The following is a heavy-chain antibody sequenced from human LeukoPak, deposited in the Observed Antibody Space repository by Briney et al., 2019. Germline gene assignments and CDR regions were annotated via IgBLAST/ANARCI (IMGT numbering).Heavy chain of an antibody. CDR1: GFTFSSYD. J-gene: IGHJ6*03. CDR2: IRYDGSNK. Sequence: PGGSLRLSCAASGFTFSSYDMHWVRQAPGKGLEWVAFIRYDGSNKYYADSVKGRFTISRDNSKNTLYLQMNSLRAEDTAVYYCAKDSSGSYAAYMDVWGKGTTVTVSS. V-gene: IGHV3-30*02. CDR3: AKDSSGSYAAYMDV. D-gene: IGHD1-26*01.